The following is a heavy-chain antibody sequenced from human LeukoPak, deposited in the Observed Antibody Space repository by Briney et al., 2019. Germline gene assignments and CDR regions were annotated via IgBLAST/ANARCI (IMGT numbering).Heavy chain of an antibody. CDR3: ARVTYDILTGYYRDYYYYYMDV. CDR1: GYSISSGYY. J-gene: IGHJ6*03. CDR2: IYHSGST. V-gene: IGHV4-38-2*02. D-gene: IGHD3-9*01. Sequence: SETLSLTCTVSGYSISSGYYWGWIRQPPGKGLEWIGSIYHSGSTYYNPSLKSRVTISVDTSKNQFSLKLSSVTAADTAVYYCARVTYDILTGYYRDYYYYYMDVWGKGTTVTVSS.